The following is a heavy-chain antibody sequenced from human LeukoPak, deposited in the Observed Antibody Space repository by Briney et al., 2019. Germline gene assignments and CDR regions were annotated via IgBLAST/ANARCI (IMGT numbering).Heavy chain of an antibody. J-gene: IGHJ5*02. D-gene: IGHD2-15*01. V-gene: IGHV3-74*01. CDR3: AREDCSGGSCYRRNNWFDP. CDR1: GFTFSSYW. CDR2: INSDGSST. Sequence: GGSLRLSCAASGFTFSSYWMHWVRHAPGKGLVWVSRINSDGSSTSYADSVKGRFTISRDNAKNTLYLQMNSLRAEDTAVYYCAREDCSGGSCYRRNNWFDPWGQGTLVTVSS.